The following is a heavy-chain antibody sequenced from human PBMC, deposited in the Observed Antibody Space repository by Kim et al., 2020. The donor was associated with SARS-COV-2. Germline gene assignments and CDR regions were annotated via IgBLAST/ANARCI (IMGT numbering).Heavy chain of an antibody. V-gene: IGHV1-18*01. D-gene: IGHD1-26*01. CDR3: ARVLPQERWFDP. Sequence: NYAQKLQARVTMTTDTATSTAYMELRSLRSDDTAVYYFARVLPQERWFDPWGQGTLVTVSS. J-gene: IGHJ5*02.